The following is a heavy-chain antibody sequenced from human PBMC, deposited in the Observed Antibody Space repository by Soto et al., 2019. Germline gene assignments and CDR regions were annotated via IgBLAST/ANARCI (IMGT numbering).Heavy chain of an antibody. CDR1: GFTFSNYD. V-gene: IGHV3-48*03. Sequence: EVQLVESGGGLVQPGGSLRLSCAASGFTFSNYDMKWVRQAPGKGLEWVSYIDSSGAIIYYADSVKGRFTISRDNAKNSLYLQMNGLRVEDTAVYYCAGRYGDYWGQGTLVTVSS. J-gene: IGHJ4*02. CDR2: IDSSGAII. D-gene: IGHD4-17*01. CDR3: AGRYGDY.